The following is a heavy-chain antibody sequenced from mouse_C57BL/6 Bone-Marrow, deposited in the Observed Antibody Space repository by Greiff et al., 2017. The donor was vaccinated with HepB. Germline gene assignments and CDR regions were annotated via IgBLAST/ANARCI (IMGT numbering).Heavy chain of an antibody. D-gene: IGHD1-1*01. CDR1: GFNIKDDY. CDR2: IDPENGDT. Sequence: EVQLQQSGAELVRPGASVKLSCTASGFNIKDDYMHWVKQRPEQGLEWIGWIDPENGDTEYASKFQGKATITADTSSNTAYLQLSSLTSEDTAVYYCTTRGSYYGSSYGYWGQGTTLTVSS. J-gene: IGHJ2*01. CDR3: TTRGSYYGSSYGY. V-gene: IGHV14-4*01.